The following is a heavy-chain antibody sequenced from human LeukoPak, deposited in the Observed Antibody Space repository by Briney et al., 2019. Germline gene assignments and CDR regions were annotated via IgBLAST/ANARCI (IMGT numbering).Heavy chain of an antibody. CDR2: IYTSGST. CDR3: ARVNDYVWGSYRYRSPGAFDI. CDR1: GGSISSYY. Sequence: PSETLSLTCTVSGGSISSYYWSWIRQPAGKGLEWIGRIYTSGSTNYNPSLKSRVTMSVDTSKNQFSLKLSSVTAADTAVYYYARVNDYVWGSYRYRSPGAFDIWGQGTMVTVSS. J-gene: IGHJ3*02. D-gene: IGHD3-16*02. V-gene: IGHV4-4*07.